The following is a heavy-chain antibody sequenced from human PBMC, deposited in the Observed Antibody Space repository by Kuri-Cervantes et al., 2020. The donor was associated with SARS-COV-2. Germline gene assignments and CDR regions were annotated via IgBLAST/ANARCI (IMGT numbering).Heavy chain of an antibody. D-gene: IGHD5-24*01. J-gene: IGHJ4*02. CDR2: ISYDGSNK. CDR1: GFTFSSYA. V-gene: IGHV3-30*04. CDR3: GRGASGYNPPFDY. Sequence: GESLKISCAASGFTFSSYAMHWVRQAPGKGLEWVEVISYDGSNKYYADSVKGRFTISRDNSKNTRYLQMTSLRAEDTAVYYCGRGASGYNPPFDYWGQGTLVTVSS.